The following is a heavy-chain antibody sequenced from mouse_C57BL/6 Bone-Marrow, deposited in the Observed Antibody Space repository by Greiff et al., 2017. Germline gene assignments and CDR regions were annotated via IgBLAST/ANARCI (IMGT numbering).Heavy chain of an antibody. Sequence: QVQLQQSGPELVKPGASVKISCKASGYAFSSSWMNWVKQRPGKGLEWIGRIYPGDGDTNYNGKCKGKATLTADKSSSTAYMQLSSLTSEDSAVYYWARWDYPTFDVWGTGTTVTVSS. V-gene: IGHV1-82*01. CDR3: ARWDYPTFDV. D-gene: IGHD2-4*01. J-gene: IGHJ1*03. CDR1: GYAFSSSW. CDR2: IYPGDGDT.